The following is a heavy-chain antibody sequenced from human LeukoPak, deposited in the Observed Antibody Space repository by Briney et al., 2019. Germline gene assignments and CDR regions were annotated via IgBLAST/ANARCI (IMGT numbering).Heavy chain of an antibody. J-gene: IGHJ4*02. CDR3: ARGDYYDSSAVFDY. V-gene: IGHV1-8*01. CDR2: MNPNNSDI. Sequence: VASVKVSCKASGYTFTSYHINWVRQATGQGLEWVGWMNPNNSDIGYAQKFQGRVTMTTDTSTSTAYMELRSLRSDDTAVYYCARGDYYDSSAVFDYWGQGTLVTVSS. CDR1: GYTFTSYH. D-gene: IGHD3-22*01.